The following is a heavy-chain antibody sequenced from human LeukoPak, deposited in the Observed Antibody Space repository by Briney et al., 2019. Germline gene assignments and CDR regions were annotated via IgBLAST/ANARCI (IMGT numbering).Heavy chain of an antibody. Sequence: ETLSLTCTVSGGSISSYYWSWIRQPAGKGLEWIVRIYTTGSTNYNRSLKSRITMSVDTSKKQFSLKLRSVTAADTAVYYCARTDASSPFDPWGQGTLVTVSS. V-gene: IGHV4-4*07. CDR1: GGSISSYY. CDR2: IYTTGST. D-gene: IGHD6-13*01. J-gene: IGHJ5*02. CDR3: ARTDASSPFDP.